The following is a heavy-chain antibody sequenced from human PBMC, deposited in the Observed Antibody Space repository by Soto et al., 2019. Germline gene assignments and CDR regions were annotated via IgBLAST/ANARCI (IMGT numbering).Heavy chain of an antibody. D-gene: IGHD7-27*01. CDR1: GFTFISYW. CDR2: IHQYGSEK. J-gene: IGHJ2*01. CDR3: TRAEYGDSFWYFDL. Sequence: VQLVESGGGLVQPGGSLRLSCAASGFTFISYWMTWVRQAPGRGLEWVASIHQYGSEKHYVDSVKGRFSISRDNAKNSLYLQMNSLRAEDTAVYYCTRAEYGDSFWYFDLWGRGTLVTVSS. V-gene: IGHV3-7*01.